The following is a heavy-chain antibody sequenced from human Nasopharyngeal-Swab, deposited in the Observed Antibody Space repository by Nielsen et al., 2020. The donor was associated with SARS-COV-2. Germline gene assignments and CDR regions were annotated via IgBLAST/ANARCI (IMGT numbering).Heavy chain of an antibody. D-gene: IGHD2-2*01. V-gene: IGHV3-11*04. CDR3: ARGRYCSSTSCRSLMDV. CDR1: GFTFSDYY. J-gene: IGHJ6*03. Sequence: GGSLRLSCAASGFTFSDYYMSWIRQAPGKGLEWVSYISSNGSTIYYADSVKGRFTISRDNAKNSLYLQMNSLRAEDTAVYYCARGRYCSSTSCRSLMDVWGKGTTVTVSS. CDR2: ISSNGSTI.